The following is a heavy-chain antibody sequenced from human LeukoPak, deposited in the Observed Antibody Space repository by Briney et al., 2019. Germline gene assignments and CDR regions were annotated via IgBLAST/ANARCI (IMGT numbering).Heavy chain of an antibody. CDR3: ARQPPFSYYYDSSGTNFDY. J-gene: IGHJ4*02. Sequence: SETLSLTCAVSGASISDSKYYWAWVRQTPGKGLEWIGRIYHSGSTYYNPSLKTRVTISVDTSNDQFSLRLRSVTAADTAVYYCARQPPFSYYYDSSGTNFDYWGQGTLVTVSS. V-gene: IGHV4-39*01. D-gene: IGHD3-22*01. CDR2: IYHSGST. CDR1: GASISDSKYY.